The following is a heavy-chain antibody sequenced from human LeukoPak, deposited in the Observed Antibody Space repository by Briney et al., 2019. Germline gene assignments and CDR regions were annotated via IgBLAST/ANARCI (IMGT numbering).Heavy chain of an antibody. D-gene: IGHD3-9*01. CDR1: GGSISSGGYS. V-gene: IGHV4-30-2*01. J-gene: IGHJ4*02. CDR3: ARAPRYDILTGYRVHYFDY. CDR2: IYHSGST. Sequence: SETLSLTCAVSGGSISSGGYSWGWIRQPPGKGLEWIGYIYHSGSTYYNPSLKSRVTISVDRSKNQFSLKLSSVTAADTAVYYCARAPRYDILTGYRVHYFDYWGQGTLVTVSS.